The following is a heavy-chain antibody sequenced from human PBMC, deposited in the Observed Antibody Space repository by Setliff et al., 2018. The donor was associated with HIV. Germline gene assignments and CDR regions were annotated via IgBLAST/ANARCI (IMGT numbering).Heavy chain of an antibody. Sequence: GGSLRLSCAASGFTFSSYAMSWVRQAPGKGLEWVSAISGSGGSTYYADSVRGRFTISRDNSKNTLYLQMNSLRAEDTAVYYCAKDLGRVDWFDPWGQGTLVTVSS. V-gene: IGHV3-23*01. D-gene: IGHD1-26*01. CDR2: ISGSGGST. CDR3: AKDLGRVDWFDP. CDR1: GFTFSSYA. J-gene: IGHJ5*02.